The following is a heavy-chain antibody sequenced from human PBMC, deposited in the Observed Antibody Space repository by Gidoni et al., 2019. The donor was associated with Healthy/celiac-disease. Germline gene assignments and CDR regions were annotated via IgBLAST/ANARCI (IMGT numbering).Heavy chain of an antibody. J-gene: IGHJ5*02. CDR2: ISSSSTI. V-gene: IGHV3-48*02. Sequence: EGQLVESGGGLVQPGGSRRRSGGAAGFTFSSYIRNWVRQAPGKGLEWVSYISSSSTIYYADSVKGRFTISRDNAKNSLYLQMNSLRDEDTAVYYCAREILRGKNWFDPWGQGTLVTVSS. CDR1: GFTFSSYI. CDR3: AREILRGKNWFDP. D-gene: IGHD4-17*01.